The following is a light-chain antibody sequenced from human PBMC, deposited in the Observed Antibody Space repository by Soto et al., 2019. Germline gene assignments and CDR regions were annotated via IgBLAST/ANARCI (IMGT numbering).Light chain of an antibody. CDR1: QSIDNF. J-gene: IGKJ4*01. CDR3: QQSYGSLPLT. CDR2: GAS. Sequence: DIQVTQSPSSLSASVGDRVTITCRASQSIDNFLNWYQQKPGRPPKLLIYGASSLVSGVPSRFSGSRSGTDFTLTIGSLRPEDFATYYCQQSYGSLPLTFGGGTRVEIK. V-gene: IGKV1-39*01.